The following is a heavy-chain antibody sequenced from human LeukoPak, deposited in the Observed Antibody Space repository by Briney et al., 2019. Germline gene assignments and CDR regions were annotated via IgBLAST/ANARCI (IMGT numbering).Heavy chain of an antibody. CDR2: IWYDGSNK. J-gene: IGHJ4*02. D-gene: IGHD3-22*01. CDR1: GFTFSSYG. Sequence: PGGSLRLSCAASGFTFSSYGMHWVRQAPGKGLEWVAVIWYDGSNKYYADSVKGRFTISRDNSKNTLYLQMNSPRAEDTAVYYCAKDLSYYYDSSGYNFDYWGQGTLVTVSS. CDR3: AKDLSYYYDSSGYNFDY. V-gene: IGHV3-33*06.